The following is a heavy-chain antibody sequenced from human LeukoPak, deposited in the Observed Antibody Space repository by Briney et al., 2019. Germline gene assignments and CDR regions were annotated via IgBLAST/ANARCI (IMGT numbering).Heavy chain of an antibody. CDR1: GGTFSSYA. CDR3: ARSGSVFGVVGLNYFDY. D-gene: IGHD3-3*01. V-gene: IGHV1-69*13. J-gene: IGHJ4*02. CDR2: IIPIFGTA. Sequence: ASVKVSCKASGGTFSSYAISWVRQAPGQGLEWMGGIIPIFGTANYAQKFQGRVTITADESTSTAYMELSSLRSEDTAVYYCARSGSVFGVVGLNYFDYWGQGTLVTVSS.